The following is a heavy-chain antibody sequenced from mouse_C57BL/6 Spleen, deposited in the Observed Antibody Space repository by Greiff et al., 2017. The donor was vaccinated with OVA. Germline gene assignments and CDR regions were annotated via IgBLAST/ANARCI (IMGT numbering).Heavy chain of an antibody. Sequence: EVKLVESGGGLVKPGGSLKLSCAASGFTFSSYAMSWVRQTPEKRLEWVATISDGGSYTYYPDNVKGRFTISRDNAKNNLYLQMSHLKSEDTAMYYCARDRGNDVLPSYWYFDVWGTGTTVTVSS. CDR3: ARDRGNDVLPSYWYFDV. CDR1: GFTFSSYA. D-gene: IGHD2-10*02. J-gene: IGHJ1*03. V-gene: IGHV5-4*01. CDR2: ISDGGSYT.